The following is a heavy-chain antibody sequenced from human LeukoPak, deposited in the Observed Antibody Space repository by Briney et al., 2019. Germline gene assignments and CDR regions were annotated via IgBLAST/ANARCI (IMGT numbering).Heavy chain of an antibody. V-gene: IGHV4-39*01. J-gene: IGHJ6*02. D-gene: IGHD3-3*01. CDR3: ARLTIFGVVITPYGMDV. CDR1: GGSISSSSYY. Sequence: SETLSLTCTVSGGSISSSSYYWGWIRQPPGKGLEWIGSIYYSGSTYYNPSLKSRVTISVDTSKNQFSLKLSYVTAADTAVYYCARLTIFGVVITPYGMDVWGQGTTVTVSS. CDR2: IYYSGST.